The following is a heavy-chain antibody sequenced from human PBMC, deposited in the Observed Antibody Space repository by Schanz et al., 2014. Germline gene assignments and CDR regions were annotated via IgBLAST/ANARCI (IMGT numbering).Heavy chain of an antibody. Sequence: VQLLQFGGGVVQPGRSLRLSCAASGFTFSSYAMHWVRQAPGKGLEWVSSISSSSSYIYYADSVKGRFTISRDNAKNTLYLQMNSLRAEDTAVYYCARDSRPNYDFLTAYYSIDYWGQGTLVTVSS. CDR2: ISSSSSYI. V-gene: IGHV3-21*01. CDR3: ARDSRPNYDFLTAYYSIDY. D-gene: IGHD3-9*01. J-gene: IGHJ4*02. CDR1: GFTFSSYA.